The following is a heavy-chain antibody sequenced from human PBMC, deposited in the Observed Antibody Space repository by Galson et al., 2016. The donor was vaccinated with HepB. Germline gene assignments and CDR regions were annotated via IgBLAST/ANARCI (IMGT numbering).Heavy chain of an antibody. J-gene: IGHJ6*02. Sequence: LRLSCAASGFTFSSYWMHWVRQAPGKGLMWVSRLSPDGGSPIYADSVKGRFTISRDNAKNTLDLQMNSLRAEDTAVYYCARTRTLPASAGMDVWGQGTTVTVSS. CDR2: LSPDGGSP. CDR3: ARTRTLPASAGMDV. V-gene: IGHV3-74*01. CDR1: GFTFSSYW. D-gene: IGHD2-2*01.